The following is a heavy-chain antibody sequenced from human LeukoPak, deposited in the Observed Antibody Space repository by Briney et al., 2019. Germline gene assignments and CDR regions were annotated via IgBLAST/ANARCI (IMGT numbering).Heavy chain of an antibody. CDR2: FDPEDGET. V-gene: IGHV1-24*01. J-gene: IGHJ6*02. CDR3: ARGHRLYTRYCSGGSCSSELDV. CDR1: GYTLTELS. D-gene: IGHD2-15*01. Sequence: GASVKVSCKVSGYTLTELSMHWVRQARGKGLEWMGGFDPEDGETISAQKFQGRVTMTEDTSTDTAYMELRSLRSDDTAVYYCARGHRLYTRYCSGGSCSSELDVWGQGTTVTVSS.